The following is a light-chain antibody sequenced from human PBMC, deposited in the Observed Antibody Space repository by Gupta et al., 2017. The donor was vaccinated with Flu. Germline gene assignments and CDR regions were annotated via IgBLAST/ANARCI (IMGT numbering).Light chain of an antibody. V-gene: IGKV1-5*03. Sequence: EIQMTQSPSTLSASVGDRVTITCRASQSISSWLAWYQQKPGKAPKLLIYKASRVESGVPSRFSGSGAGTEFTLTISSRKPDDFATYYCQQYNRPFTFGPGTKVDIK. CDR2: KAS. CDR1: QSISSW. CDR3: QQYNRPFT. J-gene: IGKJ3*01.